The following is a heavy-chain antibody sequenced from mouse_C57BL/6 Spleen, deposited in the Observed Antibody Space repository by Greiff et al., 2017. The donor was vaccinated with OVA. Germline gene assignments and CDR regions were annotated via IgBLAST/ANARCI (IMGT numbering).Heavy chain of an antibody. CDR1: GYTFTSYW. CDR3: AREFTTVGGGYFDY. Sequence: QVQLQQPGAEPVKPGASVKLSCKASGYTFTSYWMHWVKQRPGQGLEWIGMIHPNSGSTNYNEKFKSKATLTVDKSSSTAYMQLSSLTSEDSAVYYCAREFTTVGGGYFDYWGQGTTLTVSS. CDR2: IHPNSGST. J-gene: IGHJ2*01. V-gene: IGHV1-64*01. D-gene: IGHD1-1*01.